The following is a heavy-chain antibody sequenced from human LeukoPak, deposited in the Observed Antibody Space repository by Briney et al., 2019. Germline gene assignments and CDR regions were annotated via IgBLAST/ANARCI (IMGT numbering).Heavy chain of an antibody. CDR3: ARVKGDYYYYGMDV. J-gene: IGHJ6*02. V-gene: IGHV4-31*03. Sequence: PSETLSLTCTVSGGSISSGGYYWSWIRQHPGKGLEWIGYIYYSESTYYNPSLKSRVTISVDTSKNQFSLKLSSVTAADTAVYYCARVKGDYYYYGMDVWGQGTTVTVSS. CDR2: IYYSEST. CDR1: GGSISSGGYY.